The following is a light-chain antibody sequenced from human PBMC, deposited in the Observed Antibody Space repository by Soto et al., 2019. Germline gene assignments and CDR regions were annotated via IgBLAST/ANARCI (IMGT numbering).Light chain of an antibody. J-gene: IGKJ1*01. CDR3: QQYNSYWT. CDR2: KAS. CDR1: QSISSW. Sequence: QSPSTLSASVGDRVTITCRASQSISSWLAWYQQKPGKAPKLLIYKASSLESGVPSRFSGSGSGTEFTLTISSLQPDDFATYYCQQYNSYWTFGQGTKVDI. V-gene: IGKV1-5*03.